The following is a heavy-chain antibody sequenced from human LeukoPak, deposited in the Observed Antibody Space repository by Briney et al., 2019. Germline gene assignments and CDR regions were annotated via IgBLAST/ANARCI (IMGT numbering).Heavy chain of an antibody. CDR2: MNPNSGYT. CDR1: GYTFTSYD. J-gene: IGHJ5*02. CDR3: ARVPRGGDWFDP. V-gene: IGHV1-8*03. Sequence: ASVKVSCKASGYTFTSYDINWVRQATGQGLEWMGWMNPNSGYTGYAQKFQGRVTITRNTSISTAYMELSSLRPEDTAVYYCARVPRGGDWFDPWGQGTLVTVSS. D-gene: IGHD3-16*01.